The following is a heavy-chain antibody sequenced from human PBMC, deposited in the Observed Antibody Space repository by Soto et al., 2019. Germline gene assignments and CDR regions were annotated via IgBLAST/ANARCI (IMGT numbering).Heavy chain of an antibody. CDR2: TRNKANSYTT. D-gene: IGHD3-10*01. CDR1: GFTFSDHY. J-gene: IGHJ4*02. V-gene: IGHV3-72*01. Sequence: GGSLRLSCAASGFTFSDHYMDWVRQAPGKGLEWVGRTRNKANSYTTEYAASVKGRFTISRDDSKNSLYLQMNSLKTEDTAVYYCAREVTMVRGVIITSPYFDYWGQGTLVTVSS. CDR3: AREVTMVRGVIITSPYFDY.